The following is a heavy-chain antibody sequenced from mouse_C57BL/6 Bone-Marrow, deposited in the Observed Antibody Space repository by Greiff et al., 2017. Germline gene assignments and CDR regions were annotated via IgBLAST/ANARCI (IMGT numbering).Heavy chain of an antibody. CDR2: ISSGGDYI. CDR1: GFTFSSYA. J-gene: IGHJ1*03. CDR3: TREDGNYLYWYFDV. V-gene: IGHV5-9-1*02. Sequence: EVQLVESGEGLVKPGGSLKLSCAASGFTFSSYAMSWVRPTPQKRLEWVAYISSGGDYIYYADTVKGRFTISRDNARNTLYLQMSSLKSEDTAMYYCTREDGNYLYWYFDVWGTGTTVTVSS. D-gene: IGHD2-1*01.